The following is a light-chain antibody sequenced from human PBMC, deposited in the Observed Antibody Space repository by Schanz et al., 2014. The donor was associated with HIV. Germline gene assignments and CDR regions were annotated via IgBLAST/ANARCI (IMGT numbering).Light chain of an antibody. J-gene: IGLJ1*01. Sequence: QSALTQPPSASGSPGQSVTISCTGTSSDVGTYNYVSWYQQLPGKAPTLIIYDVSSRPSGVSDRFAASKSGNTASLTISGLQAEDEADYYCTSYASSRSMVFGTGTKLTVL. V-gene: IGLV2-14*03. CDR2: DVS. CDR3: TSYASSRSMV. CDR1: SSDVGTYNY.